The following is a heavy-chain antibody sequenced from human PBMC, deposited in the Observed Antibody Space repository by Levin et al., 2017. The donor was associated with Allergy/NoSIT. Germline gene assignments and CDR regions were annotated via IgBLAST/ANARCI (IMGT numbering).Heavy chain of an antibody. CDR2: ISPRSDYI. Sequence: GGSLRLSCAASGFRISTYTMNWVRQAPAKGLEWVSSISPRSDYIHYADSLKGRFTVSRDNAQNSLYLQMDSLRAEDTAVYFCARAPTTTRDAFDIWGQGTLVTVSS. CDR1: GFRISTYT. J-gene: IGHJ3*02. V-gene: IGHV3-21*01. CDR3: ARAPTTTRDAFDI. D-gene: IGHD4-11*01.